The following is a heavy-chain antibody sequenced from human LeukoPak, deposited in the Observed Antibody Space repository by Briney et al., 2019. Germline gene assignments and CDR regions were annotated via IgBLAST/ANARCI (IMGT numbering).Heavy chain of an antibody. D-gene: IGHD3-3*02. CDR1: GVSISSYY. V-gene: IGHV4-59*08. CDR3: ARGISGGSHVFDI. CDR2: IYYSGST. J-gene: IGHJ3*02. Sequence: SETLSLTCTVSGVSISSYYWNWIRQPPGKGLEWIGSIYYSGSTNYNPSLESRVTFSVDTSKDQFSLQLNSVTAADTAVYYCARGISGGSHVFDIWGQGTMVTVSS.